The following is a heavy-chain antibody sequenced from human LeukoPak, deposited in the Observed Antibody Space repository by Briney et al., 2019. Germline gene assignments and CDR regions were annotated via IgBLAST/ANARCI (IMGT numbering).Heavy chain of an antibody. D-gene: IGHD4-17*01. V-gene: IGHV1-46*01. Sequence: ASVTVPCKASGYTFTSYYMHWVRQAPGQGLEWMGIINPSGGSTSYAQKFQGRVTMTRDTSTSTVYMELSSLRSGDTAVYYCARDAVDYGPDYWGQGTLVTVSS. CDR3: ARDAVDYGPDY. J-gene: IGHJ4*02. CDR2: INPSGGST. CDR1: GYTFTSYY.